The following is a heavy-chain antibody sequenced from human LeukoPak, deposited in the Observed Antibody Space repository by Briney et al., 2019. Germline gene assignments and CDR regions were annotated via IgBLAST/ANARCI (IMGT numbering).Heavy chain of an antibody. CDR2: ISQTGTSS. V-gene: IGHV3-11*04. D-gene: IGHD3-16*01. Sequence: GGSLRLSCAASGFTFSDHYMSWIRQAPGKGLEWVSYISQTGTSSSYADSVRGRFTISRYNAKNSLYLQMNSLRAEDTAVFYCARGLWGLDVWGKGTTVTVSS. J-gene: IGHJ6*04. CDR3: ARGLWGLDV. CDR1: GFTFSDHY.